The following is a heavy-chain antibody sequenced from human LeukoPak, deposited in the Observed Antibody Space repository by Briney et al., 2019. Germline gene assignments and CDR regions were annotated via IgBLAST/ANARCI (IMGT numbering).Heavy chain of an antibody. CDR3: ATQGAAGTSGLDY. V-gene: IGHV1-69*13. CDR1: GGTFSSYA. CDR2: IIPIFGTA. D-gene: IGHD6-13*01. J-gene: IGHJ4*02. Sequence: GASVKLSCNASGGTFSSYAISWVRQAPGQGLEWMGGIIPIFGTANYAQKFQGRVTITADESTSTAYMELSSLRSEDTAVYYCATQGAAGTSGLDYWGQGTLVTVSS.